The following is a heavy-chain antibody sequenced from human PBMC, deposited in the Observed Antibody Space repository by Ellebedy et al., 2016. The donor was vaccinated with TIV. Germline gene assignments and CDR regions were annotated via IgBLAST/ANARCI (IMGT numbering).Heavy chain of an antibody. V-gene: IGHV1-2*02. CDR3: VRDLTNYGSSSY. CDR2: INPNSGDT. D-gene: IGHD3-22*01. J-gene: IGHJ4*02. CDR1: GYTFTGYY. Sequence: AASVKVSCKASGYTFTGYYMHWVRQAPGQGLEWMGWINPNSGDTKYAQKFQGRVTVTRDTSISTAYMELSSLRSDDTAVYYCVRDLTNYGSSSYWGQGTLVTVSS.